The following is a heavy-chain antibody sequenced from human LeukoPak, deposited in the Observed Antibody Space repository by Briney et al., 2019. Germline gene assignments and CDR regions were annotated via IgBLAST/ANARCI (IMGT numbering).Heavy chain of an antibody. CDR3: ARRGVVGAAPFDY. J-gene: IGHJ4*02. V-gene: IGHV4-30-2*01. CDR1: GGSLSSGGYS. CDR2: IYHSGST. Sequence: SETLSLTCAVSGGSLSSGGYSWSWIRQPPGKGLEWIGYIYHSGSTYYNPSLKSRVTISVDRSKNQFSLKLSSVTAADTAVYYCARRGVVGAAPFDYWGQGTLVTVSS. D-gene: IGHD1-26*01.